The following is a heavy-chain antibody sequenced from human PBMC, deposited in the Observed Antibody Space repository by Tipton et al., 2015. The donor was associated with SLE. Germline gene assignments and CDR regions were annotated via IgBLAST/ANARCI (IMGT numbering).Heavy chain of an antibody. D-gene: IGHD4/OR15-4a*01. CDR2: IKQDGSEK. J-gene: IGHJ5*02. CDR1: GFDFSNFW. CDR3: ARRNVRCLVLENWFAP. V-gene: IGHV3-7*01. Sequence: SLRLSCAASGFDFSNFWMSWVRQAPGKGLEWVASIKQDGSEKSYVDSVKGRFIISRDNAKNSLYLQMNSLRADDTAVYYCARRNVRCLVLENWFAPWGQVALVTVSS.